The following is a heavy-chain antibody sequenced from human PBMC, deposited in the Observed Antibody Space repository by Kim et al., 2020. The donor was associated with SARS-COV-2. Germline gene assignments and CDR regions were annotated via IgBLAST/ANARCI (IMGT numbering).Heavy chain of an antibody. CDR1: GGSISSYY. J-gene: IGHJ6*01. D-gene: IGHD2-21*01. V-gene: IGHV4-59*01. CDR2: IYYRGGT. CDR3: ARDQGLGHLCGVSYYYG. Sequence: SETLSLTCTVSGGSISSYYWSCIRQPPGKGLEWSGCIYYRGGTNYNPSLKRRVTISLDTSKNQFSLMLISFITADTAAYYCARDQGLGHLCGVSYYYG.